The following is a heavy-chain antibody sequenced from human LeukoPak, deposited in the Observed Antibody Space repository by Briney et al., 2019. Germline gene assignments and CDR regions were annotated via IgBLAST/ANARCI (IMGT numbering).Heavy chain of an antibody. Sequence: SETLSLTCTVSGGSISSGDYYWSWIRQPPGKGLEWIGYIYYSGSTYYNPSLKSRVTISVDTSKNQFSLKLSSVTAADTAVYYCASRPGGGDSDAFDIWGQGTMVTVSS. D-gene: IGHD2-21*02. CDR2: IYYSGST. J-gene: IGHJ3*02. CDR1: GGSISSGDYY. CDR3: ASRPGGGDSDAFDI. V-gene: IGHV4-30-4*01.